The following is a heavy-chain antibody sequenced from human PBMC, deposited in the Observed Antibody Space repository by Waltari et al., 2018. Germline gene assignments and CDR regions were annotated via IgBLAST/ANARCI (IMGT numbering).Heavy chain of an antibody. J-gene: IGHJ4*02. D-gene: IGHD3-3*01. V-gene: IGHV1-8*01. Sequence: QVQLVQSGAEVKKPGASVKVSCKASGYTFPSYDINWVRQATGQGLEWMEWMNPNSGNTGYAQKFQGRVTMTRNTSISTAYMELSSLRSEDTAVYYCARVVTIFGVVRVSAYWGQGTLVTVSS. CDR3: ARVVTIFGVVRVSAY. CDR1: GYTFPSYD. CDR2: MNPNSGNT.